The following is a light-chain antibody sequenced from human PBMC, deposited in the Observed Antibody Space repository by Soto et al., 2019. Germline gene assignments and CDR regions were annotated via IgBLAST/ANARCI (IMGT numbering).Light chain of an antibody. CDR3: QQNDSSPSWT. V-gene: IGKV3-20*01. J-gene: IGKJ1*01. CDR1: QSVSSRY. CDR2: GTS. Sequence: EIVLTQSPGTLSLSPGERATLSCRASQSVSSRYLDWYQQKPGQAPRLLIYGTSSRATGISDRFRGSGSGTAFTLTISRLEPADFAVYYCQQNDSSPSWTFGQGTKVESK.